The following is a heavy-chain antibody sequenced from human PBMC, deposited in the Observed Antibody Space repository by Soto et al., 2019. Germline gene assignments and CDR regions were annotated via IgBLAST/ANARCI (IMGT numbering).Heavy chain of an antibody. J-gene: IGHJ6*03. CDR3: ARVTNYYYYYYMDV. CDR1: GFTFSSYS. CDR2: ISSSSSTI. V-gene: IGHV3-48*01. Sequence: WGSLRLSCAASGFTFSSYSMNWVRQAPGKGLEWVSYISSSSSTIYYADSVKGRFTISRDNAKNSLYLQMNSLRAEDTAVYYCARVTNYYYYYYMDVWGKGTTVTVSS.